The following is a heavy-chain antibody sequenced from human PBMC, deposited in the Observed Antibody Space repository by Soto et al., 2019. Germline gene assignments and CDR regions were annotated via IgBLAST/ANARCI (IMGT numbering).Heavy chain of an antibody. J-gene: IGHJ6*03. D-gene: IGHD6-19*01. Sequence: GGSLRLSCAASGFTFSSYAMSWVRQAPGKGLEWVSAISGSGGSTYYADSVKGRFTISRDNSKNTLYLQMNSLRAEDTAVYYCAKSGAVAGGHYYYYMDVWGKGTTVTVSS. CDR1: GFTFSSYA. V-gene: IGHV3-23*01. CDR2: ISGSGGST. CDR3: AKSGAVAGGHYYYYMDV.